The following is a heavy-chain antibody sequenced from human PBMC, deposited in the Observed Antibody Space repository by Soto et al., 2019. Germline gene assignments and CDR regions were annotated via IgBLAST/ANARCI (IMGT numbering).Heavy chain of an antibody. J-gene: IGHJ6*02. CDR2: IIPIFGTA. Sequence: QVQLVQSGAEVKKPGSSVKVSCKASGGTFSSYAISWVRQAPGQGLEWMGGIIPIFGTANYAQKFQGRVTITADESTSTAYVELSSLRSEDTAVYYCASLPLSYWGGYYYYGMDVWGQGTTVTVSS. D-gene: IGHD1-26*01. CDR1: GGTFSSYA. V-gene: IGHV1-69*01. CDR3: ASLPLSYWGGYYYYGMDV.